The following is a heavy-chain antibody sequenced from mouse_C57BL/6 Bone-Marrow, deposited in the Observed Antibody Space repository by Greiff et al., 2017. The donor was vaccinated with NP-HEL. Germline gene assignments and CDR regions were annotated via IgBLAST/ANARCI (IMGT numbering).Heavy chain of an antibody. D-gene: IGHD1-1*01. J-gene: IGHJ2*01. CDR1: GYTFTSYW. CDR2: IDPSDSYT. Sequence: QVQLQQPGAELVRPGTSVKLSCKASGYTFTSYWMHWVKQRPGQGLEWIGVIDPSDSYTNYNQKFKGKATLTVDTSSSTAYMQHSSLTSEDSAVYDCAREGHYYGSSLYLDYWGQGTTLTVSS. V-gene: IGHV1-59*01. CDR3: AREGHYYGSSLYLDY.